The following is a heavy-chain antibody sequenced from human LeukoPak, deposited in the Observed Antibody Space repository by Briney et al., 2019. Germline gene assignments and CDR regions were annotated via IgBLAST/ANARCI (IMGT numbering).Heavy chain of an antibody. CDR3: ARDQFYDFWSGHFRPSMDV. D-gene: IGHD3-3*01. J-gene: IGHJ6*03. Sequence: GGSLRLSCAASGFTFSDYYMSWIRQAPGKGLEWVSSISSSGSDTYYADSVEGRFTISRDNASNSLFLQMNSLRAEDTAVYYCARDQFYDFWSGHFRPSMDVWGKGTTVTVSS. CDR2: ISSSGSDT. V-gene: IGHV3-11*06. CDR1: GFTFSDYY.